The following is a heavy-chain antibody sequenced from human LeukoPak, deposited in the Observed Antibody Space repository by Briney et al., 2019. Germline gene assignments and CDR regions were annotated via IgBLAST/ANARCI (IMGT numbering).Heavy chain of an antibody. CDR3: ASVSCSSTSCRKTLPDY. V-gene: IGHV3-74*01. Sequence: GGSLRLSCAASGFTFSSYWMHWVRQAPGKGLVWVSRINTDGSSTSYADSVKGRFTISRDNAKNTLYLQMNSLRAEDTAAYYCASVSCSSTSCRKTLPDYWGQGTLVTVSS. CDR1: GFTFSSYW. D-gene: IGHD2-2*01. CDR2: INTDGSST. J-gene: IGHJ4*02.